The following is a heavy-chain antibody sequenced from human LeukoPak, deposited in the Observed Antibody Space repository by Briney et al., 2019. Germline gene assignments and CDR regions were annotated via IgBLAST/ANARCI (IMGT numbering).Heavy chain of an antibody. CDR1: GFTFSSYA. J-gene: IGHJ4*02. Sequence: GGSLRLSCAASGFTFSSYAMHWVRQAPGKGLEWVAVISYDGSNKYYADSVKGRFTISRDNSKNTLYLQMNSLRAEDTAVYSCARDGYDSSGLDYWGQGTLVTVSS. V-gene: IGHV3-30*04. CDR3: ARDGYDSSGLDY. D-gene: IGHD3-22*01. CDR2: ISYDGSNK.